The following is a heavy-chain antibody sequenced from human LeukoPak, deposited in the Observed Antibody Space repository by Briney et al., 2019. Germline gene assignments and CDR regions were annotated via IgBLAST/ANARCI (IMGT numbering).Heavy chain of an antibody. Sequence: QSGGSLRLSCAASGFTFDDYAMHWVRQVPGKGLEWVSGISWNRESIGYADSVKGRFTISRDNSKNTLYLQMNSLRDEDTAVYYCARVRGGSKQRYYYMDVWGKGTTVTVSS. CDR3: ARVRGGSKQRYYYMDV. CDR2: ISWNRESI. V-gene: IGHV3-9*01. D-gene: IGHD1-26*01. CDR1: GFTFDDYA. J-gene: IGHJ6*03.